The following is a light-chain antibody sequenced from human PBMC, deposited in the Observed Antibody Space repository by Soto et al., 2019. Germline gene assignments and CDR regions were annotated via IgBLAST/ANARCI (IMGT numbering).Light chain of an antibody. J-gene: IGKJ4*01. Sequence: DVVMTQSPDSLAVYLGERATINCKSSQNILYTLNNRNYLSWYQKKPGQPPKLLIYWASTRESGVPDRFSGSGSETNFNLTISSLQAEDVAVYYCHQYYRSPRTFGGGTRVEIK. CDR1: QNILYTLNNRNY. CDR2: WAS. V-gene: IGKV4-1*01. CDR3: HQYYRSPRT.